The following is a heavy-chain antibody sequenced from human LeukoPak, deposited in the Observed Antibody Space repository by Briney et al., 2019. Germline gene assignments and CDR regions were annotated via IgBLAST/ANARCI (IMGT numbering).Heavy chain of an antibody. V-gene: IGHV3-7*01. J-gene: IGHJ4*02. D-gene: IGHD2-2*01. CDR1: GFTFSSYW. CDR3: ARDPASAVPIDY. CDR2: TKNDGSEK. Sequence: GGSLRLSCAASGFTFSSYWMTWVRQAPGKGLEWVAHTKNDGSEKYCVDSVKGRFTISRDNAKNSLYLQMNSLRVEDTAVYYCARDPASAVPIDYLGQGTLVTVSS.